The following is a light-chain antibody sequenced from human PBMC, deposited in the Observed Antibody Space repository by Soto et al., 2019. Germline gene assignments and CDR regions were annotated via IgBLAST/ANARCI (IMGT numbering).Light chain of an antibody. CDR1: QSVSSN. J-gene: IGKJ1*01. CDR2: GAS. CDR3: QYYGSSST. V-gene: IGKV3D-15*01. Sequence: ERVMTQSPATLSVSPGERAPLSCRASQSVSSNLAWYQQKPGQAPRLLIYGASTRATGIPARFSGSGSGTEFTLTISRLEPEDFAVYYCQYYGSSSTFGQGAKVDIK.